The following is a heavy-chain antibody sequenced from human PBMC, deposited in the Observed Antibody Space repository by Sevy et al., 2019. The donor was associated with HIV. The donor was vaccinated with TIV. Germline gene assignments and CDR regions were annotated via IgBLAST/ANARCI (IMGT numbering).Heavy chain of an antibody. CDR1: GGSFSGYY. V-gene: IGHV4-34*01. D-gene: IGHD3-10*01. J-gene: IGHJ6*02. CDR2: INHSGTT. CDR3: ARGSLYGSGSYLFSCYGMDV. Sequence: SETLSLTCAVYGGSFSGYYWSWIHQPPGKGLEWIGEINHSGTTNYNPSLKSRVTISVDTSKNQFSLKLSSVTAADTAVYYCARGSLYGSGSYLFSCYGMDVWGQGTTVTVSS.